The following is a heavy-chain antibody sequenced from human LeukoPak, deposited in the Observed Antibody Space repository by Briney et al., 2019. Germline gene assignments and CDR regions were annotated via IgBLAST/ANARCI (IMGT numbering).Heavy chain of an antibody. CDR2: ISYDGSNK. V-gene: IGHV3-30-3*01. CDR1: GFTFSSYA. J-gene: IGHJ4*02. CDR3: ARDGPREIAGYYDSSGPFDY. Sequence: GRSLRLSCAASGFTFSSYAMHWVRQAPGKGLEWVAVISYDGSNKYYADSVKGRFTISRDNSKNTLYLQMNSLRAEDTAMYYCARDGPREIAGYYDSSGPFDYWGQGTLVTVSS. D-gene: IGHD3-22*01.